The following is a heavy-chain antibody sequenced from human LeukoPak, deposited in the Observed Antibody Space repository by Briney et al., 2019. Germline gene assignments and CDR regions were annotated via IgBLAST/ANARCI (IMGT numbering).Heavy chain of an antibody. Sequence: GGSLRLSCAASGFTFSSYWMHWVRQAPGKGLEWVSAISGSGGSTYYADSVKGRFTISRDNSKNTLYLQMNSLRAEDTAVYYCAKDPRYYDFWSANWFDPWGQGTLVTVSS. D-gene: IGHD3-3*01. J-gene: IGHJ5*02. CDR1: GFTFSSYW. V-gene: IGHV3-23*01. CDR2: ISGSGGST. CDR3: AKDPRYYDFWSANWFDP.